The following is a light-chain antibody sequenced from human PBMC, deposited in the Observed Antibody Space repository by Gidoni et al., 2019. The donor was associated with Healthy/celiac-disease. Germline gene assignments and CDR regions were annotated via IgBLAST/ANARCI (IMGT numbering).Light chain of an antibody. Sequence: EIVMTQSPATLSVSPGERATLSCRASQSVSSNLAWYQQKPGQAPRLLIYGSSTRATGIPALFRGSGSGTEFTLTISSLQSEDFAVYYCQQYNNWPPWTFGQXTKVEIK. CDR3: QQYNNWPPWT. J-gene: IGKJ1*01. CDR2: GSS. V-gene: IGKV3-15*01. CDR1: QSVSSN.